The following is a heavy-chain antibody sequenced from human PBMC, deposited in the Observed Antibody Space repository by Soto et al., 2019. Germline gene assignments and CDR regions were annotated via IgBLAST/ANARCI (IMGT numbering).Heavy chain of an antibody. CDR2: INHSGST. V-gene: IGHV4-34*01. CDR3: ARGTGEQQLMPFDY. Sequence: SETLSLTCAVYGGSFSGYYWSWIRQPPGKGLEWIGEINHSGSTNYNPSLKSRVTISVDTSKNQFSLKLSSVTAADTAVYYCARGTGEQQLMPFDYWGQGTLVTVSS. J-gene: IGHJ4*02. CDR1: GGSFSGYY. D-gene: IGHD6-13*01.